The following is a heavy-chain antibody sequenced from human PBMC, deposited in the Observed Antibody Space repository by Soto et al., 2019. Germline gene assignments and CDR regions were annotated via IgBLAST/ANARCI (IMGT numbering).Heavy chain of an antibody. CDR2: IYYSGST. D-gene: IGHD2-2*01. V-gene: IGHV4-59*12. CDR3: ARWRKYWSSTSSRNECCFDY. Sequence: SETLSLTCTVSGGSISSYYWSWIRQPPGKGLEWIGYIYYSGSTNYNPSLKSRVTISVDTSKNQFSLKLSSVTAADTAVYYCARWRKYWSSTSSRNECCFDYWGQGTLVTVSS. J-gene: IGHJ4*02. CDR1: GGSISSYY.